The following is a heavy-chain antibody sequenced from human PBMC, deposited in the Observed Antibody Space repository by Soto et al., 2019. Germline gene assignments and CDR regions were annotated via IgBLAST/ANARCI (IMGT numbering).Heavy chain of an antibody. D-gene: IGHD7-27*01. J-gene: IGHJ3*02. CDR1: GFSSSDYW. Sequence: ELQLVQSGGGLAQPGGSLRLSCIASGFSSSDYWMAWIRQVPGKGLELVAVINGDGSDRGYLESVEGRFTISRDNANNSVFLHLNTLTAEDTAVYFCTRDPSWGAFDIWGQGTMVTVSS. V-gene: IGHV3-7*01. CDR2: INGDGSDR. CDR3: TRDPSWGAFDI.